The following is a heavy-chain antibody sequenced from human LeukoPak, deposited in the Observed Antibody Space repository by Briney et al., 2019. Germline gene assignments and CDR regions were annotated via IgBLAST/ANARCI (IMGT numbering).Heavy chain of an antibody. J-gene: IGHJ6*04. Sequence: GGSLRLSCAASGFILSSYEMNWVRQAPGKGLEWLSYISSSGSTIYYADSVKGRFTISRDNAKNSLYLQMNSLRAEDTAVYYCAELGITMIGGVWGKGTTVTISS. CDR1: GFILSSYE. CDR3: AELGITMIGGV. CDR2: ISSSGSTI. V-gene: IGHV3-48*03. D-gene: IGHD3-10*02.